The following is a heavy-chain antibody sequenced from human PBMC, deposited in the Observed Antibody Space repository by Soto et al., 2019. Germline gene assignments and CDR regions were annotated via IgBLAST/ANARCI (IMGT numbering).Heavy chain of an antibody. J-gene: IGHJ6*02. CDR2: IYHSGST. V-gene: IGHV4-4*02. CDR3: ARVVGGYYYGMDV. D-gene: IGHD2-2*01. Sequence: QVQLQESGPGLVKPSGTLSLTCAVSGGSISSSNWWSWVRQPPGKGLEWIGEIYHSGSTNYNPSLKGRVTISVDQSKNQFSLELSSVTAADTAVYYCARVVGGYYYGMDVWGQGTTVTVSS. CDR1: GGSISSSNW.